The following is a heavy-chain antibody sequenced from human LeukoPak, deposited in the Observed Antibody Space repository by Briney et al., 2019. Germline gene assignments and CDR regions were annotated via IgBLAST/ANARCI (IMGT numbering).Heavy chain of an antibody. J-gene: IGHJ6*02. V-gene: IGHV3-48*02. CDR1: GFTFSSYS. D-gene: IGHD2-2*01. CDR2: ISSSSTI. Sequence: TGGSLRLSCAASGFTFSSYSMTWVRQAPGKGLEWVSYISSSSTIYYADSVKGRFTISRDNAKNSLYLQMNSLRDEDTAVYYCARDTPYCSSTSCSYYYGMDVWGQGTTVTVSS. CDR3: ARDTPYCSSTSCSYYYGMDV.